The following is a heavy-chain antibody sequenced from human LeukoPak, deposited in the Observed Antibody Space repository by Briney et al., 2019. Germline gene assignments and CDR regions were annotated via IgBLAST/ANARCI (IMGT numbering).Heavy chain of an antibody. Sequence: GGSLRLSCAASGFTVSSNYMSWFRQAPGKGLEWVSSINWNGVSTGYADSVKGRFTISRDNAKNSPYLQMNSLRAEDTALYYCAMTYGSGTYYITWGQGTLVTVSS. CDR2: INWNGVST. CDR3: AMTYGSGTYYIT. CDR1: GFTVSSNY. V-gene: IGHV3-20*04. J-gene: IGHJ4*02. D-gene: IGHD3-10*01.